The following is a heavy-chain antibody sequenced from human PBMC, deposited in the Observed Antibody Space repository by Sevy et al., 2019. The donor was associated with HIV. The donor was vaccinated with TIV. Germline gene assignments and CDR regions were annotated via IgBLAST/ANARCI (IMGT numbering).Heavy chain of an antibody. D-gene: IGHD4-4*01. Sequence: GGSLRLSCAASGFTFSSYGMHWVRQAPGKGLEWVAVIWYDGSNKYYSDSVKGRFTISRDNSKNTLYLQMNSLRAEDTAVYYCAREGSTVTAYYYYGMDVWGHGTTVTVSS. CDR2: IWYDGSNK. CDR3: AREGSTVTAYYYYGMDV. J-gene: IGHJ6*02. V-gene: IGHV3-33*01. CDR1: GFTFSSYG.